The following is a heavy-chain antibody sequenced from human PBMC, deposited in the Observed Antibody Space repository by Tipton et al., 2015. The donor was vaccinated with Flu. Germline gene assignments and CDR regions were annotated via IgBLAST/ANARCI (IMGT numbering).Heavy chain of an antibody. CDR1: GGSISNSY. CDR3: ARDTASGMDV. V-gene: IGHV4-59*01. CDR2: IYYSGST. J-gene: IGHJ6*02. Sequence: LRLSCTVSGGSISNSYWSWIRQPPGKGLEWIGYIYYSGSTNYNPSLKSRVTISVDTSKNQFSLKLSSVTAADTAVYYCARDTASGMDVWGQGTTVTVSS.